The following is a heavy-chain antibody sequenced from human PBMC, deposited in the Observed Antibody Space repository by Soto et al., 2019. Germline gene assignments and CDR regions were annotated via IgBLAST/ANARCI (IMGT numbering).Heavy chain of an antibody. CDR2: LSYDGNNI. Sequence: QVQLVESGGGVVQPGRSLRLSCAASGFTFSNYAIHWVRQAPGKGLEWVAVLSYDGNNIHYADSVKGRFTVSRDNSKNPLFLQMNSLRAEDTALYYCARGPIGDEAMVTNYFDYWGQGTLVTVSS. V-gene: IGHV3-30-3*01. D-gene: IGHD5-18*01. J-gene: IGHJ4*02. CDR1: GFTFSNYA. CDR3: ARGPIGDEAMVTNYFDY.